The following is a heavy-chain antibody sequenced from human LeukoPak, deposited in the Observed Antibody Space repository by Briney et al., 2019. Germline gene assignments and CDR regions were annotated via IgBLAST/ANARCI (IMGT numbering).Heavy chain of an antibody. J-gene: IGHJ4*02. Sequence: ASVKVSCKASGYTFTNYYIHWVRQAPGQGLEWMGWINPNSGGTNYAQKFQGRVTMTRDTSISTAYMELSRLRSDDTAVYYCAREEWYGDYYFDYWGQGTLVTVSS. V-gene: IGHV1-2*02. D-gene: IGHD4-17*01. CDR1: GYTFTNYY. CDR2: INPNSGGT. CDR3: AREEWYGDYYFDY.